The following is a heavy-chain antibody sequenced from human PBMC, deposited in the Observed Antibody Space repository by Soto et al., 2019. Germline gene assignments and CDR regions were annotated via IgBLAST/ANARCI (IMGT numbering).Heavy chain of an antibody. J-gene: IGHJ4*02. D-gene: IGHD1-26*01. CDR2: MNPNSGNT. Sequence: QVQLVQSGAEVKKPGASVKVSCKASGYTFTSYDINWVRQATGQGLEWMGWMNPNSGNTGYAQKLQGRVTMTRNTSRSTAYMERSSLRSEDTAVYYCAGERTYYAFDYWGQGTLVTVSS. CDR3: AGERTYYAFDY. V-gene: IGHV1-8*01. CDR1: GYTFTSYD.